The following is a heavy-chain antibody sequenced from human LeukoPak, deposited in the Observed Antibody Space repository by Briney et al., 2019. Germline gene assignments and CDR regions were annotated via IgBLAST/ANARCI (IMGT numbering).Heavy chain of an antibody. V-gene: IGHV3-9*01. CDR3: AKDTKYDSRGAFDY. J-gene: IGHJ4*02. CDR1: GFTLDDYA. CDR2: ISWNSGSI. Sequence: PGRSMRLSCAASGFTLDDYAMHWVRQAPGKGLEWASGISWNSGSIGYADSVKGRFIISRDNAKNSLYLQMNSLRAEDTALYYCAKDTKYDSRGAFDYWGQGTLVTVSS. D-gene: IGHD3-16*01.